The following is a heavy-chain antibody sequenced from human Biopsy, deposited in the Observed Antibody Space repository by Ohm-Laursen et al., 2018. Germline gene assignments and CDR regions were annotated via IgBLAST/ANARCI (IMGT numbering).Heavy chain of an antibody. V-gene: IGHV1-2*02. Sequence: AASVKVSCNASGYTFTDYFLHWVRQAPGQGPEGMGGISPSSGGTNYAQKFQGRVTMVRDTSATTGYMELSSLRSDDTAVYYCARDIMNPIGGLVARPDVFDVWGQGTMVTVSS. CDR1: GYTFTDYF. J-gene: IGHJ3*01. CDR3: ARDIMNPIGGLVARPDVFDV. CDR2: ISPSSGGT. D-gene: IGHD3-16*02.